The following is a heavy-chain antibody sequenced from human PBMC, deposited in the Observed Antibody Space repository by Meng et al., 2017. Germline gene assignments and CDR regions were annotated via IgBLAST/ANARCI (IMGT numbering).Heavy chain of an antibody. CDR2: INAGNGNT. D-gene: IGHD3-16*02. V-gene: IGHV1-3*01. Sequence: SVNVSCKASGYTFTSYAMYWVRQAPGQRLEWMGWINAGNGNTKYSQKFQGRVTITRDTSASTAYMELSSLRSEGTAVYYCARVPGVWGRYRLDYCGQGTLV. CDR1: GYTFTSYA. CDR3: ARVPGVWGRYRLDY. J-gene: IGHJ4*02.